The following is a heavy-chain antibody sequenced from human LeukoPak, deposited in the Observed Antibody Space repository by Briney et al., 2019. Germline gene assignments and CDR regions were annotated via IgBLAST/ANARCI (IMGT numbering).Heavy chain of an antibody. D-gene: IGHD3-22*01. CDR1: GYTFTSYG. J-gene: IGHJ5*02. Sequence: GASVKVSCKASGYTFTSYGISWVRQAPGQGLEWMGWISAYNGNTNYAQKLQGRVTMTTGTSTSTAYMELRSLRSDDTAVYYCARGGYYDSSGYYYTRDNWFDPWGQGTLVTVSS. CDR2: ISAYNGNT. CDR3: ARGGYYDSSGYYYTRDNWFDP. V-gene: IGHV1-18*01.